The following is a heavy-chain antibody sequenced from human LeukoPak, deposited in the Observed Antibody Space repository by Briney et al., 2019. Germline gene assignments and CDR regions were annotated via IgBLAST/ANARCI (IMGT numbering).Heavy chain of an antibody. CDR1: ANSITNNW. CDR3: ATDAGTCSKYCHQ. J-gene: IGHJ1*01. Sequence: GESLKICYDSCANSITNNWICGRHQMPGKGLEWMGIILPGDSDTRYSPSFQGQVTISADKSINTAYVQWSSLKASDTAVYYCATDAGTCSKYCHQGGRGTLVTVSS. V-gene: IGHV5-51*07. D-gene: IGHD3-10*01. CDR2: ILPGDSDT.